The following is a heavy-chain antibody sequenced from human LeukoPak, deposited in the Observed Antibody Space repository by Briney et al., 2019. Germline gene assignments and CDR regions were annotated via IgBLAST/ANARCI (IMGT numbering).Heavy chain of an antibody. CDR1: GGSISSYY. J-gene: IGHJ6*02. CDR3: ARNQVVYYYGSGSYYSYYYYYGMDV. D-gene: IGHD3-10*01. CDR2: IYTSGST. V-gene: IGHV4-4*07. Sequence: PSEPLSLTCTVSGGSISSYYWICLRQPAGKGLEWIGRIYTSGSTIYNSSLKSRVTMSVDTSKNQFSLKLSSVTAADTAVYYCARNQVVYYYGSGSYYSYYYYYGMDVWGQGTTVTVSS.